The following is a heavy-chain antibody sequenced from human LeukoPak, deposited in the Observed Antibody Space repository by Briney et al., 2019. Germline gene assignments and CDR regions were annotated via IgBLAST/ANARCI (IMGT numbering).Heavy chain of an antibody. CDR2: IRYDGSNK. CDR1: GFTFSNYG. CDR3: AKETSITGAGDF. V-gene: IGHV3-30*02. J-gene: IGHJ4*02. Sequence: GGSLRLSCAASGFTFSNYGIHWVRQAPGKGLEWVAFIRYDGSNKYYADSVKGRFTISRDNSKNTLYLQMHSLRAEDTAVYYCAKETSITGAGDFWGQGALVTVSS. D-gene: IGHD1-20*01.